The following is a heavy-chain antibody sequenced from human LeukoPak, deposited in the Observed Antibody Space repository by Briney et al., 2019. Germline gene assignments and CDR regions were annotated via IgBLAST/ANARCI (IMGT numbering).Heavy chain of an antibody. CDR3: ARGEGYYYDRSGYTNWFDP. CDR2: IYYSGRT. CDR1: KGSISSGGYY. Sequence: SETLSLTCSVSKGSISSGGYYWSWIRQHPGKGLEWIGYIYYSGRTYSNPSLKSRVTISGDASKNQFSLKLSSVTAADTAVYYCARGEGYYYDRSGYTNWFDPWGQGTLVTVSS. V-gene: IGHV4-31*03. J-gene: IGHJ5*02. D-gene: IGHD3-22*01.